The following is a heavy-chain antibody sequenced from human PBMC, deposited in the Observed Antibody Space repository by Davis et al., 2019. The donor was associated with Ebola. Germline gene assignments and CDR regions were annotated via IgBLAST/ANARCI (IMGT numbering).Heavy chain of an antibody. Sequence: ASVQVSCKASGGTFSSYTISWVRQAPGQRLEWMGWINAGNGNTKYSQKFQGRVTITRDTSASTAYMELSSLRSEDTAVYYCARDTTYSSGSDIWGQGTMVTVSS. D-gene: IGHD6-19*01. J-gene: IGHJ3*02. V-gene: IGHV1-3*01. CDR1: GGTFSSYT. CDR3: ARDTTYSSGSDI. CDR2: INAGNGNT.